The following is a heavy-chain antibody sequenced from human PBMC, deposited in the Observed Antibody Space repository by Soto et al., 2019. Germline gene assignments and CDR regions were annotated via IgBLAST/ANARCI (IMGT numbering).Heavy chain of an antibody. Sequence: SATLSLTCAVYGRSFSGYYWSWIRQPPGKGLEWIGEINHSGSTNYNPSLKSRVTISVDTSQNQFSLKLTSVTAADTAVYYCARPRSSGYAGEFDYWGQG. J-gene: IGHJ4*02. V-gene: IGHV4-34*01. CDR1: GRSFSGYY. CDR3: ARPRSSGYAGEFDY. D-gene: IGHD3-22*01. CDR2: INHSGST.